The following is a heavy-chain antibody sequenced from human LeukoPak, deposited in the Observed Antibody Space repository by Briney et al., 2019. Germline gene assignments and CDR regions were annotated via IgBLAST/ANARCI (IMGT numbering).Heavy chain of an antibody. Sequence: SVKVSCKASGGTFSSYAISGVRQAPGQGLEWMGRIIPIFGTANYAQKFQGRVTITTDESTSTAYMELSSLRSEDTAVYYCARSDYGDFKEFDYWGQGTLVTVSS. D-gene: IGHD4-17*01. CDR2: IIPIFGTA. V-gene: IGHV1-69*05. CDR3: ARSDYGDFKEFDY. CDR1: GGTFSSYA. J-gene: IGHJ4*02.